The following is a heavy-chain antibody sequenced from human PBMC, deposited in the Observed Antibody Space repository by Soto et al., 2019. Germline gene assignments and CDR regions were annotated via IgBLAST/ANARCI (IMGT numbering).Heavy chain of an antibody. Sequence: SETLSLTCNVSGDSISPFYWSWIRQPPGKGLEWIGYIYHIGTTTYNPSLESRVTISLDTSKNQFSLKLSSVTAADTAGYYSAKFPRNYFDVWGQGTLVTVSS. J-gene: IGHJ4*02. CDR3: AKFPRNYFDV. CDR2: IYHIGTT. CDR1: GDSISPFY. V-gene: IGHV4-59*01.